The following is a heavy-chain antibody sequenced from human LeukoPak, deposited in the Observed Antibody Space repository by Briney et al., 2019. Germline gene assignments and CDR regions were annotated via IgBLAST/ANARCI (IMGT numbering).Heavy chain of an antibody. J-gene: IGHJ4*02. Sequence: SETLSLTCTVSSGSINFYYWSWIRQTPGKGLEWIGYIYYRGSTNYNPSLKSRVTISVDTPKNQFSLNLSSVTAADTAIYYCARTTGNYGHYFDYWGQGAQVTVSS. CDR3: ARTTGNYGHYFDY. D-gene: IGHD1-7*01. CDR2: IYYRGST. V-gene: IGHV4-59*12. CDR1: SGSINFYY.